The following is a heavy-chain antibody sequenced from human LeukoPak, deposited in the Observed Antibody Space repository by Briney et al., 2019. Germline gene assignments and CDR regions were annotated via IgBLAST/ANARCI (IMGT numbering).Heavy chain of an antibody. CDR1: GFIFSDXX. J-gene: IGHJ4*01. CDR3: GRALVRSSGNYYFDY. Sequence: PGGSLRLSCAASGFIFSDXXXXXXRLXPXXXXXXXXXXXXXAQRYTTVYAASVSXXXTISRDDSRNSLYLQMNSLEAEDTAVYYCGRALVRSSGNYYFDYWGQGTLVTVSS. V-gene: IGHV3-72*01. CDR2: XXXXAQRYTT. D-gene: IGHD3-10*01.